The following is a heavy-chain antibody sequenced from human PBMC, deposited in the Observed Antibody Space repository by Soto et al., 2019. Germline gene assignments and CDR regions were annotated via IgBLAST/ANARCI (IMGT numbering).Heavy chain of an antibody. J-gene: IGHJ6*02. CDR1: GFTFSSYA. D-gene: IGHD2-15*01. V-gene: IGHV3-30-3*01. Sequence: PXESLRLSCAASGFTFSSYAMHWVRQAPGKGLEWVAVISYDGSNKYYADSVKGRFTISRDNSKNTLYLQMNSLRAEDTAVYYCARDRDFHCSGGSCYVSYYYYGMDVWGQGTTVTVSS. CDR3: ARDRDFHCSGGSCYVSYYYYGMDV. CDR2: ISYDGSNK.